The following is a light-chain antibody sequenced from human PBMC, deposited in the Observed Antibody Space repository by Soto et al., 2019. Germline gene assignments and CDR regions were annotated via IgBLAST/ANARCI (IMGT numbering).Light chain of an antibody. CDR2: GAS. V-gene: IGKV3-15*01. CDR1: QSISDT. J-gene: IGKJ1*01. CDR3: QQYNNCAWT. Sequence: EIVMTQSPVTLSVSPGGRATLSCRASQSISDTLAWYQQKPGQAPRLLIHGASTRAPGFPARFSGSGSGTDFTRTISSLQSEEFAVYYCQQYNNCAWTFGQGNKVEIK.